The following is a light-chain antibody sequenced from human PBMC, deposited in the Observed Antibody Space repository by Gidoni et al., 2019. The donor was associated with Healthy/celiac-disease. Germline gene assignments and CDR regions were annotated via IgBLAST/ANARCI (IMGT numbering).Light chain of an antibody. J-gene: IGKJ2*01. V-gene: IGKV1-5*03. Sequence: EIQMTQSPSTLSASVGDRVTITCRASQSISSWLAWYQQKPGKAPKLLIYKASSLESGVPSRFSGSGSGTEFTLTISSLQPDDFATDYCQQYNSYPMYTFGQGTKLEIK. CDR3: QQYNSYPMYT. CDR2: KAS. CDR1: QSISSW.